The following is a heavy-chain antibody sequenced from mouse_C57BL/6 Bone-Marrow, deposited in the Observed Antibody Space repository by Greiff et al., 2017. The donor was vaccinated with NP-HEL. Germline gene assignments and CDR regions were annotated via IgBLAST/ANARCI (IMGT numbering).Heavy chain of an antibody. D-gene: IGHD2-4*01. V-gene: IGHV10-3*01. CDR1: GFTFTTYA. Sequence: VQRVESGGGLVQPKGSLKLSCAASGFTFTTYAMHWVRPAPGKGLEWVARIRSKSSNYATYYADSVKVRFTISTADSQSSLYLQMNNLKTEDTAMYYCVRERGNYDSDEDSDWFAYWGQGTTVTVSA. J-gene: IGHJ3*01. CDR2: IRSKSSNYAT. CDR3: VRERGNYDSDEDSDWFAY.